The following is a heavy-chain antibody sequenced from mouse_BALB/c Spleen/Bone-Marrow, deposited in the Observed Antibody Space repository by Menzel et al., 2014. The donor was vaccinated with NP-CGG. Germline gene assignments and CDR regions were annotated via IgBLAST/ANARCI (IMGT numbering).Heavy chain of an antibody. J-gene: IGHJ3*01. Sequence: VQGVESGAELMKPGASVKISCKATGYTFSSYWIEWVKQRPGHGLEWIGEILPGSGSTNYNEKFKGKATFTADTFSNTAYMQLSSLTSEDSAVYYCARWGSFAYWGQGTLVTVSA. CDR2: ILPGSGST. CDR1: GYTFSSYW. D-gene: IGHD1-1*01. CDR3: ARWGSFAY. V-gene: IGHV1-9*01.